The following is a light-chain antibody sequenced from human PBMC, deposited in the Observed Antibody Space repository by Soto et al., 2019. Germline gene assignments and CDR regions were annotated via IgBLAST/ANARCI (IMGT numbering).Light chain of an antibody. V-gene: IGKV1-39*01. CDR3: QQSYSTPQT. Sequence: DLQMTQSPSTLSASVGDRVTITCLASQSCRNSLAWYQQKAWKAPKLLIYAASSLQSGVPSRFSGSGSGTDFTLTISSLQPEDFATYYCQQSYSTPQTFGQGTKVDIK. CDR1: QSCRNS. J-gene: IGKJ1*01. CDR2: AAS.